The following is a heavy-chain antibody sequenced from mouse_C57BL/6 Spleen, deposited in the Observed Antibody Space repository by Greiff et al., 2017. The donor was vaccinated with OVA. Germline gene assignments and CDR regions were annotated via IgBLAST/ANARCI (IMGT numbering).Heavy chain of an antibody. CDR1: GYAFSSSW. J-gene: IGHJ2*01. Sequence: QVQLQQSGPELVKPGASVKISCKASGYAFSSSWMNWVKQRPGKGLEWIGRIYPGDGDTNYNGKFKGKATLTADKSSSTAYMQLSSLTSEDSAVYFRARDYYGSGYGYYFDYWGQGTTLTVSS. CDR2: IYPGDGDT. D-gene: IGHD1-1*01. V-gene: IGHV1-82*01. CDR3: ARDYYGSGYGYYFDY.